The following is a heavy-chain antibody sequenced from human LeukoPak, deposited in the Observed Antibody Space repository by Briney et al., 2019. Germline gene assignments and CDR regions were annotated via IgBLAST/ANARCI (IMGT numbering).Heavy chain of an antibody. V-gene: IGHV3-30*18. CDR2: ISYDGSNK. CDR3: AKDQYSSGWYSNSQAFDI. Sequence: GGSLRLSCAASGFTFSSYGMHWVRQAPGKGLEWVAVISYDGSNKYYADSVKGRFTISRDNSKNTLYLQMNSLRAEDTAVYYCAKDQYSSGWYSNSQAFDIWGQGTMVTVSS. CDR1: GFTFSSYG. J-gene: IGHJ3*02. D-gene: IGHD6-19*01.